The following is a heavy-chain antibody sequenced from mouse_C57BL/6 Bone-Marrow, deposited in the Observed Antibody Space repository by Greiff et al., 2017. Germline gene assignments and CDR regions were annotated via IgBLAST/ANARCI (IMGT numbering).Heavy chain of an antibody. V-gene: IGHV1-69*01. CDR2: IDPSASYT. CDR1: GYTFTSYW. J-gene: IGHJ2*01. Sequence: QVQLQQPGAELVMPGASVKLSCKASGYTFTSYWMHWVKQRPGQGLEWIGEIDPSASYTNYNQKFKGKSTLTVDKSSSTAYMQLSSLTSEDSAVYYCARSVRRYFDYWGQGTTLTVSS. CDR3: ARSVRRYFDY.